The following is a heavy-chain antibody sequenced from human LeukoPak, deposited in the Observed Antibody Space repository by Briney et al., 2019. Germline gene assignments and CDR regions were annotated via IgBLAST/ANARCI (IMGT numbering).Heavy chain of an antibody. Sequence: AASVKVSCKASGGTFSSYAITWVRQAPGQGLEWMGGIIPTFGTADYAQKFQGRVTITADESTSTAYMGLSSLRSEDTAVYYCARASGIVVVPAAFDYWGQGTLVTVSS. CDR2: IIPTFGTA. J-gene: IGHJ4*02. V-gene: IGHV1-69*13. CDR1: GGTFSSYA. CDR3: ARASGIVVVPAAFDY. D-gene: IGHD2-2*01.